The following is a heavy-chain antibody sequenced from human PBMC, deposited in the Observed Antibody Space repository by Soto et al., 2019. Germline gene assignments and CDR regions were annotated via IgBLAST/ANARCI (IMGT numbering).Heavy chain of an antibody. CDR2: ISSSSSTI. Sequence: GGSLRLSCAASGFTFSSYSMNWVRQAPGKGLEWVSYISSSSSTIYYADSVKGRFTISRDNAKNSLYLQMNSLRDEDTAVYYCARGNPITMIVVVAPDFDYWGQGTLVTVSS. V-gene: IGHV3-48*02. CDR1: GFTFSSYS. J-gene: IGHJ4*02. CDR3: ARGNPITMIVVVAPDFDY. D-gene: IGHD3-22*01.